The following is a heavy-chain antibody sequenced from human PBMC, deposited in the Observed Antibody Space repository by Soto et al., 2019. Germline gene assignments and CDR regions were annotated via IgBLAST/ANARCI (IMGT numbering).Heavy chain of an antibody. Sequence: GGSLRLSCTASGFTFGDYAMSWFRQAPGKGLEWVGFIRSKAYGGTTEYTASVKGRFTISRDDSKSIANLQMNSLKTGDTAFYYCTCSDYSSVRHYYYYGMDVWGQGTTVTVSS. CDR2: IRSKAYGGTT. D-gene: IGHD2-2*01. CDR1: GFTFGDYA. J-gene: IGHJ6*02. CDR3: TCSDYSSVRHYYYYGMDV. V-gene: IGHV3-49*01.